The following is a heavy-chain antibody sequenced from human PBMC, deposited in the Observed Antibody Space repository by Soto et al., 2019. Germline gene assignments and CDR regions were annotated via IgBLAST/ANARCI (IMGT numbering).Heavy chain of an antibody. Sequence: QVQLVQSGAEVKKPGASVKVSCKASGYTFTRYGISWVRKAPGQGLEWMGWISAYNGNTNYAQKLQCRVTMTTDTSTSPAYMELRSLRSDDTAVYYCAMLGRGHWYCDLWGRGTLVTVSS. V-gene: IGHV1-18*01. D-gene: IGHD2-15*01. J-gene: IGHJ2*01. CDR3: AMLGRGHWYCDL. CDR1: GYTFTRYG. CDR2: ISAYNGNT.